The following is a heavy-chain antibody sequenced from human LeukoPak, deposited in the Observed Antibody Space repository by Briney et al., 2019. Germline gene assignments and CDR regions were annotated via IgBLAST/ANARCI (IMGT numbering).Heavy chain of an antibody. CDR3: ARDPLLSSGWYLTPYYFDY. D-gene: IGHD6-19*01. V-gene: IGHV3-64*01. CDR1: GFTFSSYG. CDR2: ISGSGGST. Sequence: GGSLRLSCAASGFTFSSYGMSWVRQAPGRGLEWVSAISGSGGSTYYANSVKGRFTISRDNSKNTLYLQMGSLRAEDMAVYYCARDPLLSSGWYLTPYYFDYWGQGTLVTVSS. J-gene: IGHJ4*02.